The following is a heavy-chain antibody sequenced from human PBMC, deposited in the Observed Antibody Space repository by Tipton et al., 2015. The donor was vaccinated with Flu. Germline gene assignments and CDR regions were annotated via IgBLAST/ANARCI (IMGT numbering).Heavy chain of an antibody. CDR3: ARSTYYYGSGTSDY. D-gene: IGHD3-10*01. CDR2: ISHAGST. Sequence: LRLSCVLSGYSISSGYYWGWIRQPPGKGLEWIGCISHAGSTFHNPSLKSRVILSLDASKNQFSLELTSVTAADTAVYFCARSTYYYGSGTSDYWGQGTLVTVSS. J-gene: IGHJ4*02. V-gene: IGHV4-38-2*01. CDR1: GYSISSGYY.